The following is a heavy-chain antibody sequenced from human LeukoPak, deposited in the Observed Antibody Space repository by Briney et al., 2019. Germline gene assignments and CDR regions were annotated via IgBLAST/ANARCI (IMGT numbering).Heavy chain of an antibody. V-gene: IGHV4-39*07. Sequence: SETLSLTCTVSGGSISSSSYYWGWIRQPPGKGLEWIGSIYYSGSTYYNPSLKSRVTISVDTSKNQFSLKLSSVTAADTAVYYCARRIDPKNYYGSGSYSIWGQGTLVTVSS. J-gene: IGHJ4*02. CDR2: IYYSGST. CDR3: ARRIDPKNYYGSGSYSI. CDR1: GGSISSSSYY. D-gene: IGHD3-10*01.